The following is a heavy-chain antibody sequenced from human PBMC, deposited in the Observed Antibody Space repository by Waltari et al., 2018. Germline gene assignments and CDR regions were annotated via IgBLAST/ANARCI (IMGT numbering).Heavy chain of an antibody. CDR1: GFTFSSSA. CDR2: LSSDERNK. CDR3: ARAGYDGNGYLYFDY. V-gene: IGHV3-30*10. Sequence: QVQLVESGGGVVQPGTSLRLSCAASGFTFSSSAMHWVRPAPGKGLGWVAVLSSDERNKFYTDSVRGRFTISRHNSRNTLYLRMDSLRPEDTALYYCARAGYDGNGYLYFDYWGQGIRVTVSS. J-gene: IGHJ4*02. D-gene: IGHD3-22*01.